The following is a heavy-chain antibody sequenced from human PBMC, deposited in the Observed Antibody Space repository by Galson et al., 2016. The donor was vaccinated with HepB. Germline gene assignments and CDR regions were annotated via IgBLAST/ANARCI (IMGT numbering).Heavy chain of an antibody. J-gene: IGHJ2*01. CDR3: ARSHPAYDYDRSAGFYFYWYFDL. D-gene: IGHD3-9*01. Sequence: PALVKPTQTLTLTCTVSGFSLTTEGVSVSWIRQPPGKPLEWLALVDWDDDKYYSTSLRTRLNIPKDASKNQVVLTLTNMERVDPGTYSCARSHPAYDYDRSAGFYFYWYFDLWGRGTLVTVSS. CDR2: VDWDDDK. CDR1: GFSLTTEGVS. V-gene: IGHV2-70*01.